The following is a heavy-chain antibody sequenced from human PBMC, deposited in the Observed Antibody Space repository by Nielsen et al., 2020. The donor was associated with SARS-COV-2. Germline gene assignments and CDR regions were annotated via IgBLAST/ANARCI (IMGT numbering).Heavy chain of an antibody. V-gene: IGHV4-34*01. CDR3: ARGPGVEVVANYFDP. CDR2: INHRGRT. CDR1: GGPLSFHY. D-gene: IGHD4/OR15-4a*01. J-gene: IGHJ5*02. Sequence: SETLSLTCAVYGGPLSFHYWSWVRQPPGKGLEWIGEINHRGRTNYNPSLKNRVTISVDTSTKQFSLRLTSVTAADTAVYYCARGPGVEVVANYFDPWGQGTPVTVSS.